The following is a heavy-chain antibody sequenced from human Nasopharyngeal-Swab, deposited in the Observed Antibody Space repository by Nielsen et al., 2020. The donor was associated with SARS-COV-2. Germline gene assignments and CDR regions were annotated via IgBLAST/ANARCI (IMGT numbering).Heavy chain of an antibody. CDR3: ARERAAAGHFDY. CDR1: GGSISGGGYY. V-gene: IGHV4-31*03. Sequence: SETLSLTCTVSGGSISGGGYYWSWIRQHPGKGLEWIGYIYYSGSTYYNPSLKSRVTISVDTSKNQFSLKLSSVTAADTAVYYCARERAAAGHFDYWGQGTLVTVSS. CDR2: IYYSGST. J-gene: IGHJ4*02. D-gene: IGHD6-13*01.